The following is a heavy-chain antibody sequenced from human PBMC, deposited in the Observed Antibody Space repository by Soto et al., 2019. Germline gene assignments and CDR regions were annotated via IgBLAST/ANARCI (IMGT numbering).Heavy chain of an antibody. Sequence: QVQLQESGPGLVKPSEILSFTCTVSGGSVSSGSHYWSWIRQPPGKGLEWIGYVYYSGTTNYNPSLKSRVTISVDTSRNQFSLKLSSVTAADTAVYYCARDYRGYTTGYAFDIWGQGTMVTVS. J-gene: IGHJ3*02. CDR1: GGSVSSGSHY. D-gene: IGHD5-18*01. CDR3: ARDYRGYTTGYAFDI. CDR2: VYYSGTT. V-gene: IGHV4-61*01.